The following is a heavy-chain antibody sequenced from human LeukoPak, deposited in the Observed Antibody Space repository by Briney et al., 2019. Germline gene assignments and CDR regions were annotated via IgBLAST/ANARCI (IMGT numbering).Heavy chain of an antibody. CDR2: INPSGGST. V-gene: IGHV1-46*01. D-gene: IGHD5-12*01. Sequence: GASVKVSCKASGYTFTSYYMHWVRQAPGQGLEWMGIINPSGGSTSYAQKFQGRVTMTRDMSTSTAYMELRSLRSDDTAVYYCARTSSGYSGYESPDYWGQGTLVTVSS. CDR1: GYTFTSYY. CDR3: ARTSSGYSGYESPDY. J-gene: IGHJ4*02.